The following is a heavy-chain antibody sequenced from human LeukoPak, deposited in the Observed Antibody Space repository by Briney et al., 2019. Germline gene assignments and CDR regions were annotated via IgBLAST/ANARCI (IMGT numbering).Heavy chain of an antibody. J-gene: IGHJ4*02. V-gene: IGHV3-30*02. D-gene: IGHD2-2*02. CDR3: AKSGESYQLLYGPFDY. CDR2: IRYDGSNK. CDR1: GFTFSSYG. Sequence: GGSLRLSCAASGFTFSSYGMHWVRQAPGKGLEWVAFIRYDGSNKYYADSVKGRFTISRDNSKNTLYLQMNSLRAEDTAVYYCAKSGESYQLLYGPFDYWGQGTLVTVSS.